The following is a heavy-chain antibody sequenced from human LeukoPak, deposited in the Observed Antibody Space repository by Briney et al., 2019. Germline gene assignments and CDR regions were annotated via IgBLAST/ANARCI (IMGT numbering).Heavy chain of an antibody. D-gene: IGHD5-24*01. CDR1: GFTFRDYY. Sequence: PGGSLRLSCAASGFTFRDYYMRWIRQAPGRGLEWVSYISISGTTTYYAGSVQGRFTISRANAKNSLYLQMSSLRAEETAVYYCARGARWLHLDFDYWGQGTLVTVSS. CDR3: ARGARWLHLDFDY. CDR2: ISISGTTT. V-gene: IGHV3-11*04. J-gene: IGHJ4*02.